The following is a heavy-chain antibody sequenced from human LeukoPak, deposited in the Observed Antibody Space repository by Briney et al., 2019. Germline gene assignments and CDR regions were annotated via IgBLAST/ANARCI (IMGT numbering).Heavy chain of an antibody. D-gene: IGHD3-22*01. Sequence: SETLSLTCTVSGDSISSYYWSWIRQPAGKGLEWIARIYTSGNTDYNPSLKSRVTMSVDTSKNQFSLKLSSVTAADTAVYYCARESKSYDGSGHYHDYWGQGPLVTVSS. CDR2: IYTSGNT. J-gene: IGHJ4*02. CDR1: GDSISSYY. CDR3: ARESKSYDGSGHYHDY. V-gene: IGHV4-4*07.